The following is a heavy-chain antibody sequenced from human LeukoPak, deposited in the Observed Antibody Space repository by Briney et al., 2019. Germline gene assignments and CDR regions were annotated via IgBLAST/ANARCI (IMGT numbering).Heavy chain of an antibody. Sequence: SETLSLTCTVSGGSISSYYWSWIRQPAGKGLKSIGHISTSGSTNYNPSLKSRVTISVDKSKNQFSLKLDSVTAADTAVYFCARDYDSRASSWGQGTLVTVSS. J-gene: IGHJ5*02. CDR3: ARDYDSRASS. D-gene: IGHD3-22*01. V-gene: IGHV4-4*07. CDR1: GGSISSYY. CDR2: ISTSGST.